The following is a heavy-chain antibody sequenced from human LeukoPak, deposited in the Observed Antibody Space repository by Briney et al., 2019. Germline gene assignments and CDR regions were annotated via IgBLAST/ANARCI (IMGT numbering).Heavy chain of an antibody. V-gene: IGHV4-59*01. CDR2: IYYSGST. J-gene: IGHJ4*02. CDR3: ARVVGGYVGYIFDY. D-gene: IGHD5-18*01. Sequence: LETLSLTCTVSGGSISSYYWSWIRQPPGKGLEWIGYIYYSGSTNYNPSLKSRVTISVDTSKNQFSLKLSSVTAADTAVYYCARVVGGYVGYIFDYWGQGTRVTVSS. CDR1: GGSISSYY.